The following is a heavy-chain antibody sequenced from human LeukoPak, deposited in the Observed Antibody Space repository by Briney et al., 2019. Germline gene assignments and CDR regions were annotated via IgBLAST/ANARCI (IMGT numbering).Heavy chain of an antibody. V-gene: IGHV3-7*01. CDR1: GFTFSSYW. Sequence: GGSLRPSCAASGFTFSSYWMSWVRQAPGKGLEWVANIKQDGSEKYYVDPVKGRFTISRDNAKNSLYLQMNSLRAEDTAVYYCARKNLYGDYVGNYFDYWGQGTLVTVSS. CDR2: IKQDGSEK. D-gene: IGHD4-17*01. CDR3: ARKNLYGDYVGNYFDY. J-gene: IGHJ4*02.